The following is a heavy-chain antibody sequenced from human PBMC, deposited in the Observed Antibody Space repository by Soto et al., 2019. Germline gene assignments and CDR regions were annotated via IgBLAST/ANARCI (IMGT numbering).Heavy chain of an antibody. Sequence: EVQLVESGGGLVQPGGSLRLSCAASGFTFSSYSMNWVRQAPGKGLEWVSYISSSSSTIYYADSVKGRFTISRDNAKNSLYLQMNSLRAEDTAVYYCARDSHYDILRHDAFDIWGQGTMVTVSS. CDR1: GFTFSSYS. J-gene: IGHJ3*02. CDR2: ISSSSSTI. V-gene: IGHV3-48*01. CDR3: ARDSHYDILRHDAFDI. D-gene: IGHD3-9*01.